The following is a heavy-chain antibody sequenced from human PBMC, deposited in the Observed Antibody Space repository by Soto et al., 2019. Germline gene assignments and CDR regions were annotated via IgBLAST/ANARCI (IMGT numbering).Heavy chain of an antibody. CDR2: IHDTGTT. Sequence: SEALSVTCIVSDGSISGYFWSWIRQPPGKGLEWIGYIHDTGTTNYNPSLKSRVTMSLDTSKNQLSLRLTSVTAADTAVYYCARGTSSWSWKFDYWGQGILVTVS. J-gene: IGHJ4*02. CDR1: DGSISGYF. CDR3: ARGTSSWSWKFDY. V-gene: IGHV4-59*01. D-gene: IGHD6-13*01.